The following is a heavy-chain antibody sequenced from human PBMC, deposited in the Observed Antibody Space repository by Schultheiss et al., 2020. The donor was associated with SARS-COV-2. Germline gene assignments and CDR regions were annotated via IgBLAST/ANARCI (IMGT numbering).Heavy chain of an antibody. CDR3: ARSGSLSRIQLWSTHVSPKADYYYYGMDV. CDR2: IYPGDSDT. J-gene: IGHJ6*02. CDR1: GYSFTSYW. D-gene: IGHD5-18*01. V-gene: IGHV5-51*03. Sequence: GESLKISCKGSGYSFTSYWIGWVRQMPGKGLEWMGIIYPGDSDTRYSPSFQGQVTISADKSISTAYLQWSSLKASDTAMYYCARSGSLSRIQLWSTHVSPKADYYYYGMDVWGQGTTVTVSS.